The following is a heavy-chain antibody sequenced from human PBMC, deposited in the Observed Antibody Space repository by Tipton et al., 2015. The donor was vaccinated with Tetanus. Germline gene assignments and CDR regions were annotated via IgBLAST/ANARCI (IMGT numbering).Heavy chain of an antibody. CDR1: GFNFKTLG. CDR2: ISSSGTTM. D-gene: IGHD2/OR15-2a*01. Sequence: SLRLSCAASGFNFKTLGINWVRQAPGKGLEWISYISSSGTTMYYADSVKGRFTISKDNAKNSLSVHMNSLTAEDTAVYYCARLRVYCSTACYSREDYWGQGTLVTVSS. CDR3: ARLRVYCSTACYSREDY. V-gene: IGHV3-48*01. J-gene: IGHJ4*02.